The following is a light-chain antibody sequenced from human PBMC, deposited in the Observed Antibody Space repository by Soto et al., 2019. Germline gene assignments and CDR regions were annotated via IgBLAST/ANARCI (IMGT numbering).Light chain of an antibody. V-gene: IGKV1-39*01. J-gene: IGKJ3*01. CDR2: AAS. CDR1: QSISSY. Sequence: DIPMTQSPSSLSASVGDRVTITCRASQSISSYLNWYQQKPGKAPKLLIYAASSLQSGVPSRFSGSGSGTDFTLTISSLQPEDFATYYCQRSYSTLFTFGPGTKVDI. CDR3: QRSYSTLFT.